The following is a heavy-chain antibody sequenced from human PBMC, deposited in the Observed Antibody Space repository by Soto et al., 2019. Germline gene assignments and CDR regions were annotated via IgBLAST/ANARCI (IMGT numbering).Heavy chain of an antibody. CDR3: VQGYSSAWDLEY. V-gene: IGHV3-11*04. CDR2: ISSRSSTI. Sequence: GGSLRLSCAASGFTFSDYYMSWIRQAPGKGLEWVSYISSRSSTIFYADSVKGRFTISRDNVKNSLYLQMNSLTDEDTAVYYCVQGYSSAWDLEYWGQGALVTVSS. J-gene: IGHJ4*02. CDR1: GFTFSDYY. D-gene: IGHD6-25*01.